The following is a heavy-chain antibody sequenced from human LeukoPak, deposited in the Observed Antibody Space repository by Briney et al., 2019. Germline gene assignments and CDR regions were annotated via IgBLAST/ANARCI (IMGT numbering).Heavy chain of an antibody. CDR2: ISGSGGST. CDR3: AKDARYTEWEQQQLGAFDI. V-gene: IGHV3-23*01. Sequence: PGGSLRLSCAASGFTFSTYAMSWVRQAPGKGLEWVSAISGSGGSTYYADSVKGRFTISRDNSKNTLYLQMNSLRAEDTAVYYCAKDARYTEWEQQQLGAFDIWGQGTMVTVSS. CDR1: GFTFSTYA. D-gene: IGHD1-26*01. J-gene: IGHJ3*02.